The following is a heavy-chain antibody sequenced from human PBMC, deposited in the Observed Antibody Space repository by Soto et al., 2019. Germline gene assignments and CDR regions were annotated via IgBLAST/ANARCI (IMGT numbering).Heavy chain of an antibody. CDR1: GFTLSGSA. V-gene: IGHV3-73*01. CDR2: IRSKANSYAT. J-gene: IGHJ4*02. Sequence: PILSCAASGFTLSGSAMHWVRQASGKGLEWVGRIRSKANSYATAYAASVKGRFTISRDDSKNTAYLQMNSLKTEDTAVYYCTTTVTTSTVYWGQGTLVTVSS. D-gene: IGHD4-4*01. CDR3: TTTVTTSTVY.